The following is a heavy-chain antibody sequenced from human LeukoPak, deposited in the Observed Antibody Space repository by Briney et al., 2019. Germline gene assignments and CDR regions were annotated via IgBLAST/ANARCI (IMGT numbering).Heavy chain of an antibody. J-gene: IGHJ4*02. CDR2: IIPIFGTA. CDR1: GGTFSSYA. CDR3: ARLDYYGSGSLDY. D-gene: IGHD3-10*01. V-gene: IGHV1-69*01. Sequence: SVKVSCKASGGTFSSYAISWVRQAPGQGLEWMGGIIPIFGTANYAQKFQGRVTITADESTSTAYMELSSLRSEDTAVYYCARLDYYGSGSLDYWGQGTLVTVSS.